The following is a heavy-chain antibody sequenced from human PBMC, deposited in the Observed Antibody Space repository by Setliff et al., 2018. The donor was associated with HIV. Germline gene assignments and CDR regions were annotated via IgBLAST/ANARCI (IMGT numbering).Heavy chain of an antibody. CDR2: RYTSGST. V-gene: IGHV4-61*09. Sequence: PSETLSLTCTVSGGSISSGTYYWSWIRQPAGKGLEWIGHRYTSGSTNYNPSLKSRVTISVDTSKNQFSLKLRSVTAADTAVYYCARGPGDLRFLEWLPPFDYWGQGTLVTVSS. CDR3: ARGPGDLRFLEWLPPFDY. CDR1: GGSISSGTYY. D-gene: IGHD3-3*01. J-gene: IGHJ4*02.